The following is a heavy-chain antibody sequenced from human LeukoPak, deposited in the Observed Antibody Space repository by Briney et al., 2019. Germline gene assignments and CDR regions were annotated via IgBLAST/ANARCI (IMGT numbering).Heavy chain of an antibody. Sequence: ASVKVSCKASGYTFTSYYMHWVRQAPGQGLEWMGIINPSGGSTSYAQKFQGRVTMTRDTSTSTVYMELSSLRSEDTAVYYCARDMEGYCSSTSCYEDHYYYGMDVWGQGTTVTVSS. CDR1: GYTFTSYY. J-gene: IGHJ6*02. D-gene: IGHD2-2*01. V-gene: IGHV1-46*01. CDR2: INPSGGST. CDR3: ARDMEGYCSSTSCYEDHYYYGMDV.